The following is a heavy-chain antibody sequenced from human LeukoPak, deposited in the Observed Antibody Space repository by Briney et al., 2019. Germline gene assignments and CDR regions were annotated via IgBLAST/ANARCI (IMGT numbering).Heavy chain of an antibody. V-gene: IGHV3-7*01. J-gene: IGHJ4*02. D-gene: IGHD3-10*01. CDR2: IKQDGSEK. CDR3: ARVVGYYYGSGSSGENDY. Sequence: PGGSLRLSCAASGFTFSSYWMSWVRQAPGKGLEWVANIKQDGSEKYNVDSVKGRFTISRDNAKNSLYLQMNSLRAEDTAVYYCARVVGYYYGSGSSGENDYWGQGTLVTVSS. CDR1: GFTFSSYW.